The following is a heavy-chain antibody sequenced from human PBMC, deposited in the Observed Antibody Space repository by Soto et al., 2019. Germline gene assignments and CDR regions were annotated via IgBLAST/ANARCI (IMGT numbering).Heavy chain of an antibody. J-gene: IGHJ4*02. D-gene: IGHD5-12*01. CDR2: ISRDGSSK. CDR1: GFTFSRYA. Sequence: GGSLRLSCAASGFTFSRYAMHWVRQAPGEGLEWVAVISRDGSSKYYGDSVKGRFTVSRDNSNNTLYLSMTSLRPDDTAVFYCQRSLNRAVHDTINFCGQETLVSVSS. V-gene: IGHV3-30-3*01. CDR3: QRSLNRAVHDTINF.